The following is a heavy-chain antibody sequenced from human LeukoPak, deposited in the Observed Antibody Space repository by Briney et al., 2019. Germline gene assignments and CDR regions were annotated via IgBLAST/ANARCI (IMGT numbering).Heavy chain of an antibody. CDR1: GYTFTSYA. CDR2: INAGNGNT. CDR3: ARDREINWNDPIEYYSDY. V-gene: IGHV1-3*01. D-gene: IGHD1-20*01. J-gene: IGHJ4*02. Sequence: ASVKVSCKASGYTFTSYAMHWVRQAPGQRLEWMGWINAGNGNTKYSQKFQGRVTITRDTSASTAYMELSSLRSEDTAVYYCARDREINWNDPIEYYSDYWGQGTLVTVSS.